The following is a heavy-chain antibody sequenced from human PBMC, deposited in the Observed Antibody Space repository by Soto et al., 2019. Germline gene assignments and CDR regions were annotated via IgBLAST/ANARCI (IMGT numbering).Heavy chain of an antibody. J-gene: IGHJ4*02. Sequence: EVQLLESGGGLIQAGGFVRLSCAASGLTFSNYGMSWVRQAPGKGLEWVSRIPNRGGDTYYPDSVKGRFTISRDNSKNTLHLQMSGLRPDDTAVYYCAKGMGARGTPLFDFWGLGTLVTVSS. CDR1: GLTFSNYG. D-gene: IGHD1-26*01. CDR3: AKGMGARGTPLFDF. V-gene: IGHV3-23*01. CDR2: IPNRGGDT.